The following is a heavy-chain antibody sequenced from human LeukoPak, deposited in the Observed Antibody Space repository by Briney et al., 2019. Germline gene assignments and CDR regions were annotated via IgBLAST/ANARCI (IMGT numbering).Heavy chain of an antibody. CDR1: GFIFSSYS. J-gene: IGHJ5*02. V-gene: IGHV3-21*01. CDR3: ARAGTAMVTRFDP. CDR2: ISSSSIYI. Sequence: GGSLRLSCAASGFIFSSYSMNWVRQAPGKGLEWVSSISSSSIYIYYADSVKGRFTISRDNAKNSLYLQMNSLRAEDTAVYYCARAGTAMVTRFDPWGQGTLVTVSS. D-gene: IGHD5-18*01.